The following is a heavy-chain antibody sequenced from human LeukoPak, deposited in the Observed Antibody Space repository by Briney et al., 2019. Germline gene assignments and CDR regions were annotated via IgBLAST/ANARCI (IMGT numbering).Heavy chain of an antibody. CDR1: GFTFSSYW. CDR3: ARDLSGVTGYTYGRGIDY. CDR2: IKKDGSEK. D-gene: IGHD5-18*01. Sequence: GGSLRLSCAASGFTFSSYWMSWVRQAPGKGLEWVANIKKDGSEKYYVDSVKGRFTISRDNAKASLYLQMSSLRAEDTAVYYCARDLSGVTGYTYGRGIDYWGQGTLVTVSS. J-gene: IGHJ4*02. V-gene: IGHV3-7*01.